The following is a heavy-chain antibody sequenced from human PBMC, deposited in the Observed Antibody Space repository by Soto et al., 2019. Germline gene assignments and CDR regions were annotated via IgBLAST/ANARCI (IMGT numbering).Heavy chain of an antibody. CDR2: IWYDGSNK. Sequence: QVQLVESGGGVVQPGRSLRLSCAASGFTFSSYGKHWVRQAADKGLEWVAVIWYDGSNKYYADSVKGRFTISRDNSKNTLYLQMNSLRAEDTAVYYCARDRAAYSGYDRDPVAFAICGQGTMVTVSS. V-gene: IGHV3-33*01. CDR3: ARDRAAYSGYDRDPVAFAI. D-gene: IGHD5-12*01. CDR1: GFTFSSYG. J-gene: IGHJ3*02.